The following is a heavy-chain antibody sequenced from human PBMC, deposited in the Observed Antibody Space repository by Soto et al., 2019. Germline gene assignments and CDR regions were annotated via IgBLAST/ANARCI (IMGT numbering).Heavy chain of an antibody. D-gene: IGHD2-2*01. CDR3: AKDWVGGSNRYQLDK. Sequence: QLVESGGGVVQPGGSLRLSCAASGFSFSDYGMHWVRQAPGKGLEWVAVISHYETKKYFEDSVKGRFTISRDNSKNTVYLQLDSLRVEDTAVYYCAKDWVGGSNRYQLDKWGQGTLVIVSP. V-gene: IGHV3-30*18. CDR2: ISHYETKK. CDR1: GFSFSDYG. J-gene: IGHJ4*02.